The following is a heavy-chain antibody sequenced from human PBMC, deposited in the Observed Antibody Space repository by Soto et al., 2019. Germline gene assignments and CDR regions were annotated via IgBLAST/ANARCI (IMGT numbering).Heavy chain of an antibody. V-gene: IGHV4-30-2*01. CDR2: IYHSGST. Sequence: SETLSLTCAVSGGSISSGGYSWNWIRQPLGKGLEWIGYIYHSGSTNYNPSLKSRLTILVDTSKNQFSLKLSSVTAADTALYYCARHSLYNSAWPYFDYWGQGTLVTVSS. D-gene: IGHD6-19*01. CDR1: GGSISSGGYS. CDR3: ARHSLYNSAWPYFDY. J-gene: IGHJ4*02.